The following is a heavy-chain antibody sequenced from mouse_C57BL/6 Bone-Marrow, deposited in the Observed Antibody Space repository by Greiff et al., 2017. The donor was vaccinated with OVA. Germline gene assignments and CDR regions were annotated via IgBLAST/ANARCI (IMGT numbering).Heavy chain of an antibody. CDR2: INYDGSST. D-gene: IGHD1-1*01. J-gene: IGHJ1*03. CDR3: ARDQSITTVVAHWYFDV. CDR1: GFTFSDYY. V-gene: IGHV5-16*01. Sequence: EVQVVASEGGLVQPGSSMKLSCTASGFTFSDYYMAWVRQVPEKGLEWVANINYDGSSTYYLDSLKSRFIISRDNAKNILYLQMSSLKSEDTATYYCARDQSITTVVAHWYFDVWGTGTTVTVSS.